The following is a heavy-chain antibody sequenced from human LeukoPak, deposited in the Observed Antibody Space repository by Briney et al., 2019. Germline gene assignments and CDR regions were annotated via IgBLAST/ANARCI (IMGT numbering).Heavy chain of an antibody. V-gene: IGHV4-34*01. Sequence: PSETLSLTCAVYGGSFSGYYWSWIRQPPGKGLEWIGEINHSGSTNYNPSLKSRVTISVDTSKNQFSLKLSSVTAADTAVYYCARGPRYYDFWSGSSNWFDPWGQGTLVTVSS. D-gene: IGHD3-3*01. CDR2: INHSGST. CDR1: GGSFSGYY. J-gene: IGHJ5*02. CDR3: ARGPRYYDFWSGSSNWFDP.